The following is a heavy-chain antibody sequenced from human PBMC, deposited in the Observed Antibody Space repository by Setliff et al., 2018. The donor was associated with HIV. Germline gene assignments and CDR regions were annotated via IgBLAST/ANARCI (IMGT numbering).Heavy chain of an antibody. CDR1: ADTFNSYT. Sequence: SVKVSCKASADTFNSYTIHWVRQTPGQGLEWMGRTIPVLSMSNFALKFQGRGSIFADKSTSTAYLGLNGLTSEDTAIYYCATSFGSGVAPFDNWGQGTLVTVSS. J-gene: IGHJ4*02. CDR2: TIPVLSMS. CDR3: ATSFGSGVAPFDN. V-gene: IGHV1-69*02. D-gene: IGHD3-10*01.